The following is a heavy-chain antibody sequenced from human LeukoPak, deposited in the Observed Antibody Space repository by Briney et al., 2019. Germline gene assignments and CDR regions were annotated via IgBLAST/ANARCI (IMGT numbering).Heavy chain of an antibody. V-gene: IGHV1-69*13. CDR3: GREAGPGAFDI. D-gene: IGHD6-13*01. CDR1: GGTFSSYA. J-gene: IGHJ3*02. CDR2: IIPIFGTA. Sequence: GASVKVSCKASGGTFSSYAISWVRQAPGQGLEWMGGIIPIFGTANYAQKFQGRVTITADESTSTAYMELSRLRSDDTAVYYCGREAGPGAFDIWGQGTMVTVSS.